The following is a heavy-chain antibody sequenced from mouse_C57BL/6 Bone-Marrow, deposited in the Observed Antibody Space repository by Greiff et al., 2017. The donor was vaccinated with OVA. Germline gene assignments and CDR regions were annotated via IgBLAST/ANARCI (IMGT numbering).Heavy chain of an antibody. V-gene: IGHV14-4*01. D-gene: IGHD1-1*01. Sequence: VQLKESGAELVRPGASVKLSCTASGFNIKDDYMHWVKQRPEQGLEWIGWIDPENGDTEYASKFQGKATITADTSSNTAYLQLSSLTSEDTAVYYCTFYGSSYCAMDYWGQGTSVTVSS. J-gene: IGHJ4*01. CDR2: IDPENGDT. CDR3: TFYGSSYCAMDY. CDR1: GFNIKDDY.